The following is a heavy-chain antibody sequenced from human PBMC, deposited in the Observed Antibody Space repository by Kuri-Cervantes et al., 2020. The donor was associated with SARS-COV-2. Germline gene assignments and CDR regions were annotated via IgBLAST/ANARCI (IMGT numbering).Heavy chain of an antibody. J-gene: IGHJ4*02. CDR1: GFTFSSYS. CDR3: ARTYYYGSGSYFPFDY. D-gene: IGHD3-10*01. CDR2: INSDGSST. V-gene: IGHV3-74*01. Sequence: GESLKISCAASGFTFSSYSMNWVRQAPGKGLVWVSRINSDGSSTSYADSVKGRFTISRDNTKNTLYLQMNSLRAEDTAVYYCARTYYYGSGSYFPFDYWGQGTLVTVSS.